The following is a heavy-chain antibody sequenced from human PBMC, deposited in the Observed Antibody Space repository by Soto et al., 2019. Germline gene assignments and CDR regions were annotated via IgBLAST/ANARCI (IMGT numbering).Heavy chain of an antibody. V-gene: IGHV4-4*02. Sequence: QVQLQESGPGLVKPSGTLSLTCAVSGGSISSSNWWSWVRQPPGKGLEWIGEIYHSGSTNYNPSLKSRVTISVDKSKNQFSLKRSSVTAADTAVYYCARVSYDSSGYYYCRYYYYGMDVWGQGTTVTVSS. CDR3: ARVSYDSSGYYYCRYYYYGMDV. CDR2: IYHSGST. CDR1: GGSISSSNW. J-gene: IGHJ6*02. D-gene: IGHD3-22*01.